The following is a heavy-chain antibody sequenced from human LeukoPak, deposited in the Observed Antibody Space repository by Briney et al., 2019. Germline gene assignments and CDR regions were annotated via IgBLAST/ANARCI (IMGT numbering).Heavy chain of an antibody. CDR2: ISSSSSYM. CDR3: ARDSRSSSWSPDY. J-gene: IGHJ4*02. CDR1: GFTFSSYS. Sequence: GGSLRLSCAASGFTFSSYSMNWVRQAPGMGLEWVSSISSSSSYMYYADSVKGRFTISRDNAKNSLYLQMNSLRAEDTAVYYCARDSRSSSWSPDYWGQGTLVTVSS. V-gene: IGHV3-21*01. D-gene: IGHD6-13*01.